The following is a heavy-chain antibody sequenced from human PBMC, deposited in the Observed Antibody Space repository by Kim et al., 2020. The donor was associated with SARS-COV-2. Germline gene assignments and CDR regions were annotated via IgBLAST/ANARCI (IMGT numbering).Heavy chain of an antibody. CDR1: GFTFSSSYG. D-gene: IGHD6-6*01. CDR3: ARYDAGSSLEY. Sequence: GGSLRLSCAASGFTFSSSYGMHWVRQAPGKGLEWVALVSFDGSIQYYADSVKGRFTVSRDNSRNIVYLQINHLRAEDTAVYYCARYDAGSSLEYWGQGTLVTVSS. CDR2: VSFDGSIQ. J-gene: IGHJ4*02. V-gene: IGHV3-33*01.